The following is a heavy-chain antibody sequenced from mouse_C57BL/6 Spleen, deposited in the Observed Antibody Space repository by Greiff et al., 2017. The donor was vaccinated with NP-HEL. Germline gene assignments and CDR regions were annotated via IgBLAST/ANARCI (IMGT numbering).Heavy chain of an antibody. D-gene: IGHD1-1*01. CDR1: GYTFTDYY. V-gene: IGHV1-26*01. Sequence: EVQLQQSGPELVKPGASVKISCKASGYTFTDYYMNWVKQSHGKSLEWIGDINPNNGGTSYNQKFKGKAKLTVDKSSSTAYMELRSLTSEDSAVYYCARSHYGSSLHFDYWGQGTTLTVSS. CDR3: ARSHYGSSLHFDY. J-gene: IGHJ2*01. CDR2: INPNNGGT.